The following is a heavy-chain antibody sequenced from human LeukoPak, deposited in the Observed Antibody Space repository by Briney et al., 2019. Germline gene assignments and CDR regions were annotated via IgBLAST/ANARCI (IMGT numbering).Heavy chain of an antibody. CDR2: IYYSGST. D-gene: IGHD3-10*01. CDR1: GGSISNYY. V-gene: IGHV4-59*01. CDR3: ARSYYGSGSYYSFDY. Sequence: PSETLSLTCTASGGSISNYYWSWIRQPPGKGLEWIGYIYYSGSTNYNPSLKSRVTISVDTSKNQFSLRLSSVTAADTAVYYCARSYYGSGSYYSFDYWGQGTLVTVSS. J-gene: IGHJ4*02.